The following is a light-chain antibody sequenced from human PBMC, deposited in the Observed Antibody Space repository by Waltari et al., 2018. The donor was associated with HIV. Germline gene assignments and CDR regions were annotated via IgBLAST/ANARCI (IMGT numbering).Light chain of an antibody. CDR1: SGHNSYA. CDR2: LKSDGSH. Sequence: SASLGASVKLTCTLSSGHNSYAIAWHQQQPEKGPRYLMKLKSDGSHKKGDGIPDRFSGSSSGAERYLTISSLQSEDEADYYCQTWATGIRVFGGGTKLTVL. CDR3: QTWATGIRV. J-gene: IGLJ3*02. V-gene: IGLV4-69*01.